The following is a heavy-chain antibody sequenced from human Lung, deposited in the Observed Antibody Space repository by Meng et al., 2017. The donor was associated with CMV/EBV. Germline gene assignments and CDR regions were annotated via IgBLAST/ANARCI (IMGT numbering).Heavy chain of an antibody. D-gene: IGHD3-22*01. J-gene: IGHJ6*02. CDR3: ARDSSGDSSPGDYYYYGMDV. CDR2: IIPILGIA. Sequence: SSXXVSXLASGGTXSSYTISWVRQAPGQGLEWMGRIIPILGIANYAQMFQGRVTITADKSTRTAYMELSSLRSEDTAVYYCARDSSGDSSPGDYYYYGMDVXGQGXTVTVSS. CDR1: GGTXSSYT. V-gene: IGHV1-69*04.